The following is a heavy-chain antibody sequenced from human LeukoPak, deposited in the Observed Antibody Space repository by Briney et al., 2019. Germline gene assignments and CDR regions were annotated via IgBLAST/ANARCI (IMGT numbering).Heavy chain of an antibody. D-gene: IGHD6-13*01. CDR1: GGSFSDSF. CDR3: ARHTPGQIAAAFDY. J-gene: IGHJ4*02. V-gene: IGHV4-34*01. Sequence: SETLSLTCAVYGGSFSDSFWSRIRQAPGKGLEWIGDINHGGSTNHNPSLKSRVTVSVDTSKNQNSLNLSSVTAADTAVYYCARHTPGQIAAAFDYWGQGTLVTVSS. CDR2: INHGGST.